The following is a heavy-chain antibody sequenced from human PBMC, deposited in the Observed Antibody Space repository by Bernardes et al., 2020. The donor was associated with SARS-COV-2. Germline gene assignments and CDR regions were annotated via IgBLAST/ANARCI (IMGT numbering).Heavy chain of an antibody. Sequence: GGSLRLSCAASGFTFSDYYMSWIRQAPGKGLEWVSYISSSSSYTNYADSVKGRFTISRDNANNSLYLQMNSLRAEDTAVYYCARGARSGYFDSWGQGTLVTVSS. J-gene: IGHJ4*02. CDR1: GFTFSDYY. V-gene: IGHV3-11*06. D-gene: IGHD3-3*01. CDR3: ARGARSGYFDS. CDR2: ISSSSSYT.